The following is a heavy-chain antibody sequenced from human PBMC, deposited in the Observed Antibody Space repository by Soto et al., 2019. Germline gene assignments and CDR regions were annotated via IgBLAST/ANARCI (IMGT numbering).Heavy chain of an antibody. D-gene: IGHD5-18*01. Sequence: PGGSLRLSCAASGFTFSSYGMHWVRQAPGKGLEWVAVISYDGSNKYYADSVKGRFTISRDNSKNALYLQMNSLRAEDTAVYYCAKAERGYSYGPSYYFDYWGQGTPVTVSS. CDR1: GFTFSSYG. CDR3: AKAERGYSYGPSYYFDY. V-gene: IGHV3-30*18. J-gene: IGHJ4*02. CDR2: ISYDGSNK.